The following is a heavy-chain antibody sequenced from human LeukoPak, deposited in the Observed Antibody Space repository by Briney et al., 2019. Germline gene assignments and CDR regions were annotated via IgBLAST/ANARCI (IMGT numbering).Heavy chain of an antibody. CDR1: GYTFTSYG. CDR2: ISAYNGNT. Sequence: ASVKVSCKSSGYTFTSYGISWVRQAPGQGLEWMGWISAYNGNTNYAQKLQGRVTMTTGTSTSTAYMELRSLRSDDTAVYYCARVGNTAMVTYYFFDYWGQGTLVTVSS. J-gene: IGHJ4*02. V-gene: IGHV1-18*01. D-gene: IGHD5-18*01. CDR3: ARVGNTAMVTYYFFDY.